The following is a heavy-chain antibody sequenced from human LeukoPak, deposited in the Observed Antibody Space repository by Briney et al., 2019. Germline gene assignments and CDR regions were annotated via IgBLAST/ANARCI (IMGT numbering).Heavy chain of an antibody. CDR1: GFTFSSYG. V-gene: IGHV3-30*02. Sequence: GGSLRLSCAASGFTFSSYGMHWVRQAPGKGLEWVAFIRYDGSNKYYADSVKGRFTISRDNAKNSLYLQMNSLRAEDTAVYYCARDSYYYDSSGYYGSFDYWGQGTLVTVSS. J-gene: IGHJ4*02. CDR3: ARDSYYYDSSGYYGSFDY. CDR2: IRYDGSNK. D-gene: IGHD3-22*01.